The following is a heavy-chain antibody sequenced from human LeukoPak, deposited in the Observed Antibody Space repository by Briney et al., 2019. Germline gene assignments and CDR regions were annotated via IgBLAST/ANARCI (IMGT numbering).Heavy chain of an antibody. J-gene: IGHJ4*02. D-gene: IGHD1-1*01. Sequence: GGSLRLSCAPSGFTFSSYDMNWIRQAPGKGLEWVAFIRYDGNNKYYADSVKCRFTISRDNSENTLYLQLNSLRAEDTAVYYCTTINVASVFDYWGPGILVTVSS. CDR1: GFTFSSYD. CDR3: TTINVASVFDY. V-gene: IGHV3-30*02. CDR2: IRYDGNNK.